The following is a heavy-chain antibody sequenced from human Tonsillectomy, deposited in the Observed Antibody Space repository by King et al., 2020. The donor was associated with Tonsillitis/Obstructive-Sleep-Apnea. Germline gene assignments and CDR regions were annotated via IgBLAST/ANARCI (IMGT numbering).Heavy chain of an antibody. J-gene: IGHJ6*02. V-gene: IGHV4-59*11. D-gene: IGHD3-10*01. CDR1: GDSISSHY. CDR2: IYYSGST. Sequence: VQLQESGPGLVKPSETLSLTCTVSGDSISSHYWSWIRQSPGKGLEWIGYIYYSGSTNYNPSLKSRVTISLDTSKNQFSLKLSSVTAADAAVYYCARTVLPMVSYSYAMDVWGLGTTVHVSS. CDR3: ARTVLPMVSYSYAMDV.